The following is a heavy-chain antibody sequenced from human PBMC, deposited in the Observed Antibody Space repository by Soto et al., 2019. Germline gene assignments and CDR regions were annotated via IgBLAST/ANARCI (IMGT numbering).Heavy chain of an antibody. CDR2: INSNSGAT. CDR3: ARGGGTILSPLP. CDR1: GYTFNAYF. D-gene: IGHD3-3*01. Sequence: QVQLVQSGAEVKKGEASVKVSCKASGYTFNAYFMHWVRQATGQGLDWMGWINSNSGATKYAQKFQGRVTLSRDTSISTAYMELSGLRSDDTAVYYCARGGGTILSPLPWGQVALGSV. V-gene: IGHV1-2*02. J-gene: IGHJ5*02.